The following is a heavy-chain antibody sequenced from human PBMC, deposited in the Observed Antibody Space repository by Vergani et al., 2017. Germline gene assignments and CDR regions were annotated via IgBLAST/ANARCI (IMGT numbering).Heavy chain of an antibody. J-gene: IGHJ4*02. D-gene: IGHD4-17*01. CDR1: GYTFTSYY. Sequence: QVQLVQSGAEVKKPGASVKVSCKASGYTFTSYYMHWVRQAPGQGLEWMGIINPSGGSTSYAQKFQGRVTMTRDTSTSTVYMELSSLRSEDTAVYYCAREGYGDYGGRGESGPITFLWGQGTLVTVSS. CDR3: AREGYGDYGGRGESGPITFL. V-gene: IGHV1-46*01. CDR2: INPSGGST.